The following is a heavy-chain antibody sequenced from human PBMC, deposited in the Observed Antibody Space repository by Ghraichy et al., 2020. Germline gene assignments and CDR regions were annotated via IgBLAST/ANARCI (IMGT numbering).Heavy chain of an antibody. J-gene: IGHJ4*02. CDR1: GFTFSSYT. Sequence: GGSLRLSCAASGFTFSSYTMHWVRQAPDKGLEWMAAILYDGSNINYAVSVRGRFTVSRDNSKNTVFLQMDSLRLEDTAVYYCARDQIGDLGQGTLVIVSS. CDR3: ARDQIGD. V-gene: IGHV3-30-3*01. D-gene: IGHD3-10*01. CDR2: ILYDGSNI.